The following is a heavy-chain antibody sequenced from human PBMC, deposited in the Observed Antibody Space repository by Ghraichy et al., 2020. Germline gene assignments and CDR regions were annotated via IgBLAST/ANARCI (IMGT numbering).Heavy chain of an antibody. D-gene: IGHD2-2*01. Sequence: GESLNISCAASGFTFSSYAMTWVRQAPGKGLEWVSAISGSGGGTYYADSVKGRFTISRDNSKNTLYLQMNSLRADDTAVYYCAKGFRVEPAGWFDPWGQGTLVTVSS. V-gene: IGHV3-23*01. J-gene: IGHJ5*02. CDR3: AKGFRVEPAGWFDP. CDR1: GFTFSSYA. CDR2: ISGSGGGT.